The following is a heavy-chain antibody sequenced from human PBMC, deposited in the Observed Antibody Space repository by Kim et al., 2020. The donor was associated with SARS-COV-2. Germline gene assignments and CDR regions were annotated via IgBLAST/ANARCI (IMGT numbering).Heavy chain of an antibody. V-gene: IGHV1-46*01. J-gene: IGHJ6*02. CDR2: INPSGGST. Sequence: ASVKVSCKASGYTFTSYYMHWVRQAPGQGLEWMGIINPSGGSTSYAQKFQGRVTMTRDTSTSTVYMELSSLRSEDTAVYYCARDKVVGYCSSTSCYDGMDVWGQGTTVTVSS. CDR1: GYTFTSYY. CDR3: ARDKVVGYCSSTSCYDGMDV. D-gene: IGHD2-2*01.